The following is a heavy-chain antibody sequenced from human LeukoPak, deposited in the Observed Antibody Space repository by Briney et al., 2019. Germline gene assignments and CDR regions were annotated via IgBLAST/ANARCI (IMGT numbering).Heavy chain of an antibody. V-gene: IGHV3-48*03. J-gene: IGHJ4*02. CDR1: GFSFSSFE. D-gene: IGHD5-12*01. Sequence: GGSLRLSCLVSGFSFSSFEMNWVRRGPGKGLEWVSYISSRFDVHYADSVKGRFTISRDNARDSLYLQMNSLTADDTAIYYCARSLSGFITDPFFDQWGQGALVTVSS. CDR3: ARSLSGFITDPFFDQ. CDR2: ISSRFDV.